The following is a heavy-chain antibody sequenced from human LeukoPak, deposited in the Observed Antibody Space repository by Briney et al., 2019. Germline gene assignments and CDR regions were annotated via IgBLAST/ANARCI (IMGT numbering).Heavy chain of an antibody. CDR1: GFIFSNFS. Sequence: GGSLRLSCAASGFIFSNFSMNWVRRAPGKGLEWVASIDTTSTYIFYGDSVRGRFTISRDHATNSLSLQMHSLTAGDTAVYYCARSRRDSAWYIDDYWGQGTLVTVSS. CDR2: IDTTSTYI. V-gene: IGHV3-21*01. D-gene: IGHD6-13*01. CDR3: ARSRRDSAWYIDDY. J-gene: IGHJ4*02.